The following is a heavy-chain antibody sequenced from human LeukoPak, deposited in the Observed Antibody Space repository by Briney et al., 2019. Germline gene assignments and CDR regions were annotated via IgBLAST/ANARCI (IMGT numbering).Heavy chain of an antibody. J-gene: IGHJ4*02. CDR1: GYSISSGYY. CDR2: IYHSGST. V-gene: IGHV4-38-2*02. Sequence: SETLSLTCTVSGYSISSGYYWGWIRQPPGKGLEWIGSIYHSGSTYYNPSLKSRVTISVDTSKNQFSLKLSSVTAADTAVYYCARVRSSGYLIDYWGQGTLVTVSS. D-gene: IGHD3-22*01. CDR3: ARVRSSGYLIDY.